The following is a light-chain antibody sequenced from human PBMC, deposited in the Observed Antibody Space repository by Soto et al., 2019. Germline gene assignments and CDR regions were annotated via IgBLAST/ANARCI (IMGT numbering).Light chain of an antibody. J-gene: IGKJ1*01. CDR2: NSS. V-gene: IGKV3-20*01. CDR3: QQYRDLPQT. Sequence: EIVLTQSPGTLSLSPGERATLSCRASQSVRSNYLAWYQQKPGQAPRILTYNSSTRATGIPDRFSGSGSGTDFTLTISRLEPEDFALYYCQQYRDLPQTFGQGTQVEIK. CDR1: QSVRSNY.